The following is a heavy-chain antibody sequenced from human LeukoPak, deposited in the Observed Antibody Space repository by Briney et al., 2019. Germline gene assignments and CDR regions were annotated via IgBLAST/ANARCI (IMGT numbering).Heavy chain of an antibody. CDR2: IYSGGGT. CDR3: AKEIRTGDRDFDY. D-gene: IGHD7-27*01. Sequence: GGSLRLSCAASGFTVSGNYMSWVRQAPGKGLEWVSVIYSGGGTYHADSVKGRFTSSRDISKNTLCLQMNSLRAEDTAVYYCAKEIRTGDRDFDYWGQGTLVTVSS. J-gene: IGHJ4*02. CDR1: GFTVSGNY. V-gene: IGHV3-53*05.